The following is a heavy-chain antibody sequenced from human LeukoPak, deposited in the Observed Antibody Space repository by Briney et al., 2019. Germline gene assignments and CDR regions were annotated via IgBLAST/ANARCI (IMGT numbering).Heavy chain of an antibody. CDR2: LYSGGIT. J-gene: IGHJ4*02. CDR1: GFTVATIY. Sequence: GGSLRLSCAASGFTVATIYMSWVRQAPGKGLEWVSVLYSGGITYYPDSVKGRFTISRDNSKNTLYLQMNSLRAEDTAVYYCARIASGSYADCWGQGTLVTVSS. CDR3: ARIASGSYADC. V-gene: IGHV3-66*01. D-gene: IGHD1-26*01.